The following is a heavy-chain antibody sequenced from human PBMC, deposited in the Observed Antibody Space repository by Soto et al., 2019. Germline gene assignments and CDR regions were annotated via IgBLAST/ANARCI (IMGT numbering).Heavy chain of an antibody. CDR1: GGSFNSYF. J-gene: IGHJ3*02. V-gene: IGHV4-34*01. CDR2: VTPSGGS. CDR3: TTSGRRWPDAFDI. D-gene: IGHD2-15*01. Sequence: QVQLQQWGAGLLKPSETLSLTCAVYGGSFNSYFWNWVRQPPGKGLEWIGEVTPSGGSNYNPSLKSGVTISKDTSKIPFSVKVTSVTAADTAVYYCTTSGRRWPDAFDIWAQGAMVTVSP.